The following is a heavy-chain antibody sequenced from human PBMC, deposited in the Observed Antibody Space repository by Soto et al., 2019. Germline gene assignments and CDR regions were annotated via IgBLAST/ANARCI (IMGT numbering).Heavy chain of an antibody. CDR3: AKHDSSVTSWFDY. D-gene: IGHD6-19*01. J-gene: IGHJ4*02. CDR1: GFTFSSFA. CDR2: ISGSGGST. Sequence: GGSLRLSCAASGFTFSSFAMSWVRQAPGKGLEWVSGISGSGGSTYYADSVKGRFTISRDNSRNTLYVQMNSLRADDTAVYYCAKHDSSVTSWFDYWGQGTLVTAPQ. V-gene: IGHV3-23*01.